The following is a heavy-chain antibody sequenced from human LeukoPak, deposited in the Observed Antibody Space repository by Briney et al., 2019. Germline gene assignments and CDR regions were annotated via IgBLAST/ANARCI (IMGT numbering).Heavy chain of an antibody. CDR3: AKLLTDDAFDI. CDR2: ISSSGSTI. CDR1: GFTFSDYY. V-gene: IGHV3-11*01. J-gene: IGHJ3*02. Sequence: GGSLRLSCAASGFTFSDYYMSWIRQAPGKGLEWVSYISSSGSTIYYADSVKGRFTISRDNAKNSLYLQMNSLRAEDTAVYYCAKLLTDDAFDIWGQGTMVTVSS. D-gene: IGHD1-20*01.